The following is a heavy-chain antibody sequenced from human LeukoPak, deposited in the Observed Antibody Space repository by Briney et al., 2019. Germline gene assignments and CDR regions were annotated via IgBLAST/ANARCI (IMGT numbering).Heavy chain of an antibody. D-gene: IGHD2-15*01. CDR3: ARVVVVAATVVFDY. V-gene: IGHV4-30-4*01. CDR2: IYYGGST. CDR1: GGSISSGDYY. J-gene: IGHJ4*02. Sequence: PSQTLSLTCTVSGGSISSGDYYWSWIRQPPGKGLEWIGYIYYGGSTYYNPSLKSRVTISVDTSKNQFSLKLSSVTAADTAVYYCARVVVVAATVVFDYWGQGTLVTVSS.